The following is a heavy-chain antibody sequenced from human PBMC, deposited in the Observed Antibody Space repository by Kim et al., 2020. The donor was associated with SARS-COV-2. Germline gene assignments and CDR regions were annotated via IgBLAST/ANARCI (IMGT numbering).Heavy chain of an antibody. Sequence: GGSLRLSCAASGFTVSSNYMSWVRQAPGKGLEWVSVIYSGGSKYYADYVKDRFTISRDNSRNTLYLQMNSLRAEDTAVDYCTGGKDIVGVKGPNGMDVCGQGSTVSVSS. CDR3: TGGKDIVGVKGPNGMDV. CDR2: IYSGGSK. CDR1: GFTVSSNY. J-gene: IGHJ6*02. V-gene: IGHV3-53*01. D-gene: IGHD2-2*01.